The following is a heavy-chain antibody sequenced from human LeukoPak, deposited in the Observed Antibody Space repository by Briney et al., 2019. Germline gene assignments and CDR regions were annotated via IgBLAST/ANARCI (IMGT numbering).Heavy chain of an antibody. J-gene: IGHJ3*02. CDR3: ARAVVYYYGSGSYCAFDI. CDR2: INHSGST. D-gene: IGHD3-10*01. V-gene: IGHV4-34*01. Sequence: SETLSLTCAVYGGSFSGYYWSWICQPPGKGLEWIGEINHSGSTNYNPSLKSRVTISVDTSKNQFSLKLSSVTAADTAVYYCARAVVYYYGSGSYCAFDIWGQGTMVTVSS. CDR1: GGSFSGYY.